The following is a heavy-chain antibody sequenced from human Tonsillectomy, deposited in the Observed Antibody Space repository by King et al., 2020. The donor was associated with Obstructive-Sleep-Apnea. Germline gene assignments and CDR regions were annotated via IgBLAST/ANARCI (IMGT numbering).Heavy chain of an antibody. D-gene: IGHD3-22*01. Sequence: VQLQESGPGLVKPSETLSLTCTVSGGSISSYYWSWIRQPPGKGLEWIGYIYYSGSTNHNPSLKSRVTISVDTSKNQFSLKLSSVTAADTAVYYCARVHESSGNHLDALDIWGQGTMVTVSS. CDR1: GGSISSYY. J-gene: IGHJ3*02. CDR3: ARVHESSGNHLDALDI. V-gene: IGHV4-59*08. CDR2: IYYSGST.